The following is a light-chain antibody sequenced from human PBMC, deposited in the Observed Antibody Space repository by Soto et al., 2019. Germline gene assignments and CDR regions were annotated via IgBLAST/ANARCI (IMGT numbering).Light chain of an antibody. Sequence: DIQMTQSPSTLSASVGDRVTITCRASQSISSWLAWYQQKPGKAPKLLIYKASTLEGGVPSRFGGSGSGTEFTLIISSLQPDDSATYYCQQYNSYPLTFGGGTKVDIK. V-gene: IGKV1-5*03. CDR1: QSISSW. CDR2: KAS. J-gene: IGKJ4*01. CDR3: QQYNSYPLT.